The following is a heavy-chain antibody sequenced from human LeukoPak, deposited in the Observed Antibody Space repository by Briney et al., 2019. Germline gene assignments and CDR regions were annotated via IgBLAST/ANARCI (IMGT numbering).Heavy chain of an antibody. D-gene: IGHD3-22*01. CDR1: GYTFTSYD. CDR2: MNPNSGNT. CDR3: ARGGGIYYDSSGYWNYFDY. Sequence: ASVKVSCKASGYTFTSYDINWVRQATGQGLEWMGWMNPNSGNTGYAQKFQGRVTMTRNTSISTAYMELSSLRSEDTAVYYCARGGGIYYDSSGYWNYFDYWGQGTLVTVSS. V-gene: IGHV1-8*01. J-gene: IGHJ4*02.